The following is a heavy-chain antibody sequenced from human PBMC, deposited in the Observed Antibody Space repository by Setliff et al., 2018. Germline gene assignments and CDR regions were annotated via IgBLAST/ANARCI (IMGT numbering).Heavy chain of an antibody. Sequence: GASVKVSCKTSGGTFSTFGIHWVRQAPGQGLVWMGGINPIFGSTNYAQKFQDRVTIITDESTSTAYMELRSLRTEDTAVYYCAREGVDTRSSTDYRYYMDVWGKGTTVTVSS. V-gene: IGHV1-69*05. CDR2: INPIFGST. CDR1: GGTFSTFG. D-gene: IGHD5-18*01. CDR3: AREGVDTRSSTDYRYYMDV. J-gene: IGHJ6*03.